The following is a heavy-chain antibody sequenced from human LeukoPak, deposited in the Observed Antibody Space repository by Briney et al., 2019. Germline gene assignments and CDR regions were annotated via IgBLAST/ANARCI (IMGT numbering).Heavy chain of an antibody. CDR3: AKPYDYVWGSYRYAWVY. V-gene: IGHV3-23*01. J-gene: IGHJ4*02. CDR2: ISGSGGST. Sequence: PGGSLRLSCAASGFTFSSYAMSWVRQAPGKGLEWASAISGSGGSTYYADSVKGRFTISRDNSKNTLYLQMNSLRAEDTAVYYCAKPYDYVWGSYRYAWVYWGQGTLVTVSS. D-gene: IGHD3-16*02. CDR1: GFTFSSYA.